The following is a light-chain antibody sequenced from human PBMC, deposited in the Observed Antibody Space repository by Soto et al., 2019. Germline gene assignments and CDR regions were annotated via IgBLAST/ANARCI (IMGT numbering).Light chain of an antibody. J-gene: IGLJ1*01. Sequence: QSALTQPRSVSGSPGQSVTISCIGTSSDVGGYEYVSWYQQHPGKAPKLMIYDVSKRPSGVPDRFSGSRSGNTASLTISGLQTEDEADYYCCSYAGSPFYVFGTGTKLTVL. V-gene: IGLV2-11*01. CDR1: SSDVGGYEY. CDR3: CSYAGSPFYV. CDR2: DVS.